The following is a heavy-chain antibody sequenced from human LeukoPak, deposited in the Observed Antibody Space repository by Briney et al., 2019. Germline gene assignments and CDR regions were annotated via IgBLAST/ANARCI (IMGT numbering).Heavy chain of an antibody. J-gene: IGHJ3*02. Sequence: ASVKASCKASGYTFTGYYMHWVRQAPGQGLEWMGWINPNSGGTNYAQKFQGRVTMTRDTSISTAYMELSRLRSDDTAVYYCARGVAMIVVVINDAFDIWGQGTMVTVSS. CDR1: GYTFTGYY. CDR3: ARGVAMIVVVINDAFDI. CDR2: INPNSGGT. V-gene: IGHV1-2*02. D-gene: IGHD3-22*01.